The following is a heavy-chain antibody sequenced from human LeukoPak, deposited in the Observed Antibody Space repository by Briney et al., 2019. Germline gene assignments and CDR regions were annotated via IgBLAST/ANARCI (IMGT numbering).Heavy chain of an antibody. CDR2: MNPNSGNT. V-gene: IGHV1-8*01. CDR3: ARTGTELRGTMIVVVNDY. J-gene: IGHJ4*02. Sequence: ASVKVSCKASGYTLTSYDINWVRQATGQGLEWMGWMNPNSGNTGYAQKFQGRVTMTRNTSISTAYMELSSLRSEDTAVYYCARTGTELRGTMIVVVNDYWGQGTLVTVSS. CDR1: GYTLTSYD. D-gene: IGHD3-22*01.